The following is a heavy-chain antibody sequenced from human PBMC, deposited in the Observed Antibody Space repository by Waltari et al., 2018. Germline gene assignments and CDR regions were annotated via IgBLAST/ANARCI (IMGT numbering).Heavy chain of an antibody. Sequence: QVQLVQSGAEVKKPGASVTVSCKASGYTFTSYYMHWVRQAPGQGLEWMGIINPSGGSTSYAQKFQGRVTMTRDTSTSTVYMELSSLRSEDTAVYYCARDSREGSGWLGAFDIWGQGTMVTVSS. J-gene: IGHJ3*02. CDR2: INPSGGST. CDR3: ARDSREGSGWLGAFDI. V-gene: IGHV1-46*01. D-gene: IGHD6-19*01. CDR1: GYTFTSYY.